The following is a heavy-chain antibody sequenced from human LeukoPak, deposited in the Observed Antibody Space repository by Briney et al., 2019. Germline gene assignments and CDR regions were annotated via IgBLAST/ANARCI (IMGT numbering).Heavy chain of an antibody. CDR3: AKDVEQWLVPLDY. V-gene: IGHV3-30*18. Sequence: GRSLRLSCAASGFTFSSYGMHWVRQAPGKGLEWVAVISYDGSNKYYADSVKGRFTISRDNSKNTLYLQMNSLRAEDTAVYYCAKDVEQWLVPLDYWGQGTLVTVSS. CDR2: ISYDGSNK. CDR1: GFTFSSYG. D-gene: IGHD6-19*01. J-gene: IGHJ4*02.